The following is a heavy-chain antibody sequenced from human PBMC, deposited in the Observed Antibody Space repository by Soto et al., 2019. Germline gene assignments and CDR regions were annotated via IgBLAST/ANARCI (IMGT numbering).Heavy chain of an antibody. D-gene: IGHD5-12*01. Sequence: ASVKVSCNASGDTFTNYAMHWVRQAPGQRLEWMGWINAGNGNTKYSQKFQGRVTITRDTSASTAYMELSSLRSEDTAVYYCAVSGGYAKFDYWGQGTLVPVSS. CDR2: INAGNGNT. V-gene: IGHV1-3*01. J-gene: IGHJ4*02. CDR1: GDTFTNYA. CDR3: AVSGGYAKFDY.